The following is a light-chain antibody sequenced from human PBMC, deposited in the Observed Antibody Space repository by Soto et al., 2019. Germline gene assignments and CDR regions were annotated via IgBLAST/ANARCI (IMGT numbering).Light chain of an antibody. Sequence: EIVLTQSPATLSLSPGERATLSCRASQSVSSFLAWYQQKPGQAPRLLIYDASNRAAGIPARFSGSGSGTDFTLIISSLEPEDFAVYYCQQYGTSPINFGQGTRLEIK. CDR1: QSVSSF. V-gene: IGKV3-11*01. CDR2: DAS. J-gene: IGKJ5*01. CDR3: QQYGTSPIN.